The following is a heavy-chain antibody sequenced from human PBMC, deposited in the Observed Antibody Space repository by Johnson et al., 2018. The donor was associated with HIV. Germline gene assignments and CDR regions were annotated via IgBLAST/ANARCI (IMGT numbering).Heavy chain of an antibody. Sequence: VQLVESGGGLVQPGGSLRLSCAASGFTVSSNYMSWVRQAPGKGLERVSVIFSGGTTYYADCVKDRYTISRDNSKNTLYLQMNSLRAEDTAVYYCARGRDGYNADSFYIWGQGTMVTVSS. D-gene: IGHD5-24*01. J-gene: IGHJ3*02. V-gene: IGHV3-66*01. CDR1: GFTVSSNY. CDR2: IFSGGTT. CDR3: ARGRDGYNADSFYI.